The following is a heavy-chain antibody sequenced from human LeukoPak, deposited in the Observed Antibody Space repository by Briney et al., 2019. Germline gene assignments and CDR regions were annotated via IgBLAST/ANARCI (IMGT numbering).Heavy chain of an antibody. CDR3: ARGPPIFGVVIARKQYNWFDP. V-gene: IGHV4-34*01. CDR2: INHSGST. D-gene: IGHD3-3*01. Sequence: PSETLSLTCAVYGGSFSGYYWSWTRQPPGKGLEWIGEINHSGSTNYNPSLKSRVTISVDTSKNQFSLKLSSVTAADTAVYYCARGPPIFGVVIARKQYNWFDPWGQGTLVTVSS. J-gene: IGHJ5*02. CDR1: GGSFSGYY.